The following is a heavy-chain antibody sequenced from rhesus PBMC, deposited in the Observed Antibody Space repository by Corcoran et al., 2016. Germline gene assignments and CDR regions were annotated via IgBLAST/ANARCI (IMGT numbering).Heavy chain of an antibody. V-gene: IGHV5-20*02. J-gene: IGHJ4*01. CDR2: SDPSDSET. CDR3: AKDRASGCTTPTCAPLDY. Sequence: EVQLVQSGAEVKRPGESLKLSCKPSGYSFTSPWIPWVRPIPATGLEWMGSSDPSDSETKYSPSFQGQVTFSADTSITTAYLQWNSLKASDTATYYCAKDRASGCTTPTCAPLDYWGQGVLVTVSS. CDR1: GYSFTSPW. D-gene: IGHD2-2*01.